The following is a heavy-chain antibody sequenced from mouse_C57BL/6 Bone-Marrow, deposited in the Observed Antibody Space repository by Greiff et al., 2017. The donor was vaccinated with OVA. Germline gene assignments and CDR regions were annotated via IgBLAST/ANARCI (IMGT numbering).Heavy chain of an antibody. J-gene: IGHJ4*01. CDR3: ARWLPHKAMDY. CDR2: IYPGSGNT. CDR1: GYTFTDYY. Sequence: VKLMESGAELVRPGASVKLSCKASGYTFTDYYINWVKQRPGQGLEWIARIYPGSGNTYYNEKFKGKATLTAEKSSSTAYMQLSSLTSEDSAVYFCARWLPHKAMDYWGQGTSVTVSS. V-gene: IGHV1-76*01. D-gene: IGHD2-2*01.